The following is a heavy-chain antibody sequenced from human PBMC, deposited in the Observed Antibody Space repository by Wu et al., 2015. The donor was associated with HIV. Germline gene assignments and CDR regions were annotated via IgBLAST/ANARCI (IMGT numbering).Heavy chain of an antibody. V-gene: IGHV1-58*02. Sequence: QMQLVQSGPEVKKPGTSVKVSCKASGFTFSGSAMQWVRQARGQRLEWIGWIVVGSGKTYHAQKFMERVTLSRDMSTNTVYMDLSSLRSEDTAVYYCAVYDILTGYSPWYWGQGTLVTVSS. CDR1: GFTFSGSA. D-gene: IGHD3-9*01. CDR2: IVVGSGKT. J-gene: IGHJ4*02. CDR3: AVYDILTGYSPWY.